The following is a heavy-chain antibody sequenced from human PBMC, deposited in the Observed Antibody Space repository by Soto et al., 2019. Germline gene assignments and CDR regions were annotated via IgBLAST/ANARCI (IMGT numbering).Heavy chain of an antibody. V-gene: IGHV3-23*01. CDR3: ARSEMTYNSND. J-gene: IGHJ4*02. D-gene: IGHD1-1*01. CDR2: ISGSGEMT. Sequence: GGSLRLSCAASGFTFRGDAMSWVRQAPGKGLEWVSSISGSGEMTHYAESVKGRFTISRDNSKNTLYLQMESLRAEDTALYYCARSEMTYNSNDWGQGTLVTVSS. CDR1: GFTFRGDA.